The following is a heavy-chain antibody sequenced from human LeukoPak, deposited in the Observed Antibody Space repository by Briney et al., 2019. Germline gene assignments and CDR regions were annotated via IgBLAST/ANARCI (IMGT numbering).Heavy chain of an antibody. D-gene: IGHD3-22*01. CDR3: AKEDSSGYEIDAFDI. V-gene: IGHV3-23*01. J-gene: IGHJ3*02. CDR1: RFTFSTYA. CDR2: ISGSGGST. Sequence: PGGSLRLSCAASRFTFSTYAMSWVRQAPGKGLEWVSGISGSGGSTYYVDSVKGRFTISRDNSKNALYLQTNSLRAEDTAVYYCAKEDSSGYEIDAFDIWGQGTMVTVSS.